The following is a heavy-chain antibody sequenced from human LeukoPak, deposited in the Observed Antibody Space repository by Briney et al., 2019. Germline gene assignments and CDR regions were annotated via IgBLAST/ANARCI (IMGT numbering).Heavy chain of an antibody. CDR2: IYYSGST. J-gene: IGHJ6*02. V-gene: IGHV4-31*03. D-gene: IGHD3-22*01. CDR3: ARDFRVGWLDNYYYYGMDV. CDR1: GGSISSGGYY. Sequence: SETLSLTCTVSGGSISSGGYYWSWIRQHPGKGLEWIGYIYYSGSTYYNPSLKSRVTISVDTSKNQFSLKLSSVTAADTAVYYCARDFRVGWLDNYYYYGMDVWGQGTTVTASS.